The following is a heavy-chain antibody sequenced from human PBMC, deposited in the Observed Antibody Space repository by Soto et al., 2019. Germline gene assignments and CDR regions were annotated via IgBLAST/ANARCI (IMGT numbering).Heavy chain of an antibody. V-gene: IGHV2-5*01. Sequence: SGPTLVNPPQTLTLTCTFSGFSLSTSGVGVGWIRQPPGKALEWLALIYWNDDKRYSPSLKSRLTITKDTSKNQVVLTMTNMDPVDTATYYCARSRVGALNPYYFDYWGQGTLVTVSS. CDR1: GFSLSTSGVG. J-gene: IGHJ4*02. D-gene: IGHD1-26*01. CDR3: ARSRVGALNPYYFDY. CDR2: IYWNDDK.